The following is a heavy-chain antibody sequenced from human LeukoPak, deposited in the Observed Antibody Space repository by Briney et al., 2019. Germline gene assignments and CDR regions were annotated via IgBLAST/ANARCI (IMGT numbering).Heavy chain of an antibody. V-gene: IGHV3-15*01. CDR3: TYYGSGAIRF. Sequence: KPGGSLRLSCAASGSTFSNAYMSWVRQAPGKGLEWVGRVKSKTDGGTTDYAAPVKGRFTISRDDSENSLYLQINSLKTDDTAVYYCTYYGSGAIRFWGQGTLVTVSS. CDR2: VKSKTDGGTT. CDR1: GSTFSNAY. J-gene: IGHJ4*02. D-gene: IGHD3-10*01.